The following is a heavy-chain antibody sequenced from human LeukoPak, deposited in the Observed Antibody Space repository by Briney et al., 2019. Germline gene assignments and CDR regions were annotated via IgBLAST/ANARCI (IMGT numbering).Heavy chain of an antibody. Sequence: GASVKVSCKASGYTFTSYGISWVRQAPGQGLEWMGWISGYNGNTNYAQKLQGRVTMTTDTPTSTAYMELRSLRSDDTAVYYCARDSITIFGVIIRRDYWGQGTLVTVSS. CDR3: ARDSITIFGVIIRRDY. CDR1: GYTFTSYG. V-gene: IGHV1-18*01. J-gene: IGHJ4*02. D-gene: IGHD3-3*01. CDR2: ISGYNGNT.